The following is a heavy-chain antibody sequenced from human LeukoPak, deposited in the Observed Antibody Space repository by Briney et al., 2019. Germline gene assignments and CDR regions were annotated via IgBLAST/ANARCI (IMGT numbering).Heavy chain of an antibody. D-gene: IGHD3-10*01. V-gene: IGHV1-3*01. CDR2: INAGTGDG. CDR3: ARSGEPWSCDN. CDR1: GYTFSHYG. J-gene: IGHJ4*02. Sequence: ASVKVSCKASGYTFSHYGVQWVRQAPGQSLEWMGWINAGTGDGRYSPRFQGRLTMTTDTSATTLYMELNSLKSEDTAVYYCARSGEPWSCDNWGQGTLVTVSS.